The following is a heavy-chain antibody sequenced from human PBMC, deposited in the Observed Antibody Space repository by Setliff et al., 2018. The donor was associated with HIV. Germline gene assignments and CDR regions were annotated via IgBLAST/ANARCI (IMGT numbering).Heavy chain of an antibody. CDR1: GYTFINYD. Sequence: GASVKVSCKASGYTFINYDINWVRQATGQGLEWMGWMTPKNGDAGYAQKFQGRVTITTDESTSTAYMELSSLRSEDTAVYYCARGPPSRYCSGGSCYSFKGYFDYWGQGTLVTVSS. CDR2: MTPKNGDA. CDR3: ARGPPSRYCSGGSCYSFKGYFDY. J-gene: IGHJ4*02. V-gene: IGHV1-8*03. D-gene: IGHD2-15*01.